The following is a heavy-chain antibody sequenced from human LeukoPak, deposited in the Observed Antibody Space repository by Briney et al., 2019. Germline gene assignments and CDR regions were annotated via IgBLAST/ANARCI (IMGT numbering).Heavy chain of an antibody. V-gene: IGHV4-39*01. CDR2: IYYSGST. Sequence: SETLSLTCTVSGGSISSSSCYWGWIRQPPGKGLEWIGSIYYSGSTYYNPSLKSQVTISVDTSKNQFSLKLSSVTAADTAVYYCARQMYDYVWGSYRYFDYWGQGTLVTVSS. CDR3: ARQMYDYVWGSYRYFDY. D-gene: IGHD3-16*02. CDR1: GGSISSSSCY. J-gene: IGHJ4*02.